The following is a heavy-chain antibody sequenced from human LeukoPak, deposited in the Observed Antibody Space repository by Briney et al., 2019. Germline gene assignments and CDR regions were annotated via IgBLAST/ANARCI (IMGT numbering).Heavy chain of an antibody. J-gene: IGHJ3*02. Sequence: SETLSLTCAAYGGSFSGYYWSWIRQPPGKGLEWIGEINHSGSTNYNPSLRSRVTISVHTSKNQFSLKLSSLTAADTTVYYCARKRVVKHRGVFDIWGQGTMVTVSS. D-gene: IGHD3-22*01. V-gene: IGHV4-34*01. CDR1: GGSFSGYY. CDR3: ARKRVVKHRGVFDI. CDR2: INHSGST.